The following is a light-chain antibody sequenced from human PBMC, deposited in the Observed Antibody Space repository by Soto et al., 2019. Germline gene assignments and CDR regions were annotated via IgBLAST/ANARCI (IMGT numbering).Light chain of an antibody. CDR2: AAS. Sequence: DIQLTQSPSSLSASVGDRVTITCRASQSIRSYLNWYQQKPGKAPKLLIYAASSLQSGVPSRFSGSGSGTEFTLTISSLQPEDFATYYCLQHNSYPRTFGQGTKVDIK. CDR1: QSIRSY. V-gene: IGKV1-17*01. CDR3: LQHNSYPRT. J-gene: IGKJ1*01.